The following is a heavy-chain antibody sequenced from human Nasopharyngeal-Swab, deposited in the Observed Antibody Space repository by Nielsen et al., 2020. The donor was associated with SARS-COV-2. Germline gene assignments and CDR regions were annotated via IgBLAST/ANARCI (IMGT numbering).Heavy chain of an antibody. CDR3: ASQLTYYDFWSGLLYYYYMDV. CDR2: ISSSSTI. J-gene: IGHJ6*03. D-gene: IGHD3-3*01. V-gene: IGHV3-48*02. Sequence: SLKISCAASGFTFSSYSMNLVRQAPGERLEWVSYISSSSTIYYADSVKGRFTISRDNAKNSLYLQLNSLRDEDTAVYYCASQLTYYDFWSGLLYYYYMDVWGKGTTVTVSS. CDR1: GFTFSSYS.